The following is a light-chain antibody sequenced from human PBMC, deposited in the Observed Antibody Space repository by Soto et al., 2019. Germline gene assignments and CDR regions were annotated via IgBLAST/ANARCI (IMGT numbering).Light chain of an antibody. CDR1: QSLTHW. CDR3: QQANAFT. CDR2: ATS. Sequence: DIPLTQSPPSVSASVGDRVTITCRASQSLTHWLAWYQQKPGKAPKLLIYATSSLQSGVPSRFSGSRSGTDYTLTIASLQPEDFATYYCQQANAFTFGGGTKVEIK. V-gene: IGKV1-12*02. J-gene: IGKJ4*01.